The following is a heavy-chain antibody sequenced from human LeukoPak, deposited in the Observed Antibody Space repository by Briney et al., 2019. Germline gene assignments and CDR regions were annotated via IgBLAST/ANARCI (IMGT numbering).Heavy chain of an antibody. CDR2: ISFSGANS. D-gene: IGHD5-24*01. V-gene: IGHV3-23*01. CDR1: GFTFSDSA. Sequence: GGSLRLSCAASGFTFSDSAMTWVRQAPGKGLDWVSLISFSGANSYYADSVKGRFTISRDNSKDTLCLQMNSLRAEDTAIYYCARDIQLSTWGLGTMVTVSS. CDR3: ARDIQLST. J-gene: IGHJ3*01.